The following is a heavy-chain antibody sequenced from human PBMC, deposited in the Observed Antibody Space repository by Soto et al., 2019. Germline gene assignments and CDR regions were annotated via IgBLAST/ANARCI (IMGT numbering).Heavy chain of an antibody. CDR2: IYYTGSA. D-gene: IGHD1-26*01. J-gene: IGHJ4*02. V-gene: IGHV4-59*08. CDR3: ARHPNRAWDLFDY. Sequence: SETLSLTCTVFGGYIGSYYWSWIRQPPGKGLEWIGYIYYTGSANYNPSLKSRVTISIDTSKNQFSLKLSSVTAADTAVYYCARHPNRAWDLFDYWGQGTPVTVSS. CDR1: GGYIGSYY.